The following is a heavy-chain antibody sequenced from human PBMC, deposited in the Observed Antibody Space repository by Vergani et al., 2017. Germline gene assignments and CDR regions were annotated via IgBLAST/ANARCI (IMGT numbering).Heavy chain of an antibody. D-gene: IGHD3-3*01. V-gene: IGHV3-33*01. CDR1: GFTFSSYG. CDR2: IWYDGSKK. CDR3: ARDTYYDFWSGYYKGAAFDY. Sequence: QVQLVASGGGVVQPGRSLRLSCAASGFTFSSYGMHWVRQAPGKGLEWVAVIWYDGSKKYYADSVKGRFTISRDNSKNTLYLQMNSLRAEDTAVYYCARDTYYDFWSGYYKGAAFDYWGQGTLVTVSS. J-gene: IGHJ4*02.